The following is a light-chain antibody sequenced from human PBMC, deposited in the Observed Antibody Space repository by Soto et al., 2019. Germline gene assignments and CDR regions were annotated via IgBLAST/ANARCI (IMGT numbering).Light chain of an antibody. J-gene: IGLJ1*01. CDR2: EVS. Sequence: QSALTQPASVSGSPGQSITISCIGTSSDVGAYDYVSWYQQHPDKAPKLMIYEVSNRPSGVSNRFPGSKSVNTATLTISGLQADDEADYYCSSYTSSSTRVFGTGTKVTVL. V-gene: IGLV2-14*03. CDR3: SSYTSSSTRV. CDR1: SSDVGAYDY.